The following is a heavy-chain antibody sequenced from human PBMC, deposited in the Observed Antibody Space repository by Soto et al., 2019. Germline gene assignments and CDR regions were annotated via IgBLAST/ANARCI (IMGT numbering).Heavy chain of an antibody. J-gene: IGHJ6*02. V-gene: IGHV1-69*01. Sequence: QVQVVQSGVGVRRPGSSVKVSCKASGDIFKNCVISWVRQAPGQGLEWMGGIIPLFGTTDFAQRFQGRLTITTDESTTTAYMELSRLRSEDTATYYCAAELAFGKLSVVWGQGTTVIVSS. D-gene: IGHD3-10*01. CDR3: AAELAFGKLSVV. CDR1: GDIFKNCV. CDR2: IIPLFGTT.